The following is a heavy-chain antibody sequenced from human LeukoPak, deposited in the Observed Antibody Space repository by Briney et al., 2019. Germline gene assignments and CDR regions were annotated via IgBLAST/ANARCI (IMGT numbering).Heavy chain of an antibody. D-gene: IGHD2-15*01. CDR3: ARDSGSYYDY. CDR1: GDTFTSYN. J-gene: IGHJ4*02. V-gene: IGHV1-18*01. Sequence: ASVNVSCKASGDTFTSYNINWVRQAPGQGLEWMGWISVYKGNTNYAQKLQGRVTMTTDTSTSTAYMELRSLRSDDTAVYYCARDSGSYYDYWGQGTLFTVSS. CDR2: ISVYKGNT.